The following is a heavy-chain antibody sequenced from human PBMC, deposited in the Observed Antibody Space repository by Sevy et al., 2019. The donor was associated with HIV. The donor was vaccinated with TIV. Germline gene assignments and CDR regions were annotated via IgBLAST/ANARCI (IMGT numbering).Heavy chain of an antibody. D-gene: IGHD3-22*01. V-gene: IGHV3-7*01. CDR2: MKQDGSEN. Sequence: GGYLRLSCAASGFTFSNYWMNWVRQAPGKGLEWVAIMKQDGSENYYVDSVKGRFTVSRDNAKNSLYLQMDSLRADDTAVYYCAAGTGWLIDYWGQGTLVTVSS. CDR1: GFTFSNYW. J-gene: IGHJ4*02. CDR3: AAGTGWLIDY.